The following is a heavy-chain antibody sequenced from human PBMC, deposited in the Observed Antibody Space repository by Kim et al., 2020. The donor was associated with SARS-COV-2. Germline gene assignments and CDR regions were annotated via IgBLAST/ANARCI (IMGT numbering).Heavy chain of an antibody. D-gene: IGHD3-10*01. V-gene: IGHV4-38-2*02. CDR2: IFHGGST. Sequence: SETLSLTCRVSGCSISSGNYWCWSRQPPGKVLGCVGSIFHGGSTYNNPSLKSRVTFSVNTSKNHFSLKMASVTAADTAVYYCAGGGGAGSWGWCDPWGQG. J-gene: IGHJ5*02. CDR1: GCSISSGNY. CDR3: AGGGGAGSWGWCDP.